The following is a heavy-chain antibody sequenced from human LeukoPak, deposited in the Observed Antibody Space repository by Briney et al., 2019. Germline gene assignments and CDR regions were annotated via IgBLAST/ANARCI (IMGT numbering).Heavy chain of an antibody. J-gene: IGHJ5*02. CDR2: INPNSGGT. V-gene: IGHV1-2*02. Sequence: GASVKVSCKASGYTFTGYYMHWVRQAPGQGLEWMGWINPNSGGTNYAQKFQGRVTMTRDTSISTAYMELSRLRSDDTAVYYCARHYGSGSYYNAGGNWFDPWGQGTLVTVSS. D-gene: IGHD3-10*01. CDR1: GYTFTGYY. CDR3: ARHYGSGSYYNAGGNWFDP.